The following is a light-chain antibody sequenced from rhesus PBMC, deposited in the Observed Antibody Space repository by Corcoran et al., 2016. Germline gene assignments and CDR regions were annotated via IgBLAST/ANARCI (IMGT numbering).Light chain of an antibody. CDR2: EVS. CDR3: MQALDVPFT. V-gene: IGKV2-104*02. J-gene: IGKJ3*01. Sequence: DIVMTQTPLSLPVTPGEPASISCRSSQSLLDSEDGNPYLDWYLQKPGPSPQLLFDEVSNRASGVPDRFSGSGSDTVFTLKISRVEAEDVGFYYCMQALDVPFTFGPGTKLDIK. CDR1: QSLLDSEDGNPY.